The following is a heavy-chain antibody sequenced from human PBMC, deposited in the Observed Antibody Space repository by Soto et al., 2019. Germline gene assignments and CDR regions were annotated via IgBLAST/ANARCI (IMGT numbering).Heavy chain of an antibody. CDR3: ARVPSYYDFWSGYFFGSDFDY. CDR2: ISAYNGNT. V-gene: IGHV1-18*01. Sequence: ASVEVSCKASGYTFTSYGISWVRQAPGQGLEWMGWISAYNGNTNYAQKLQGRVTMTTDTSTSTAYMELRSLRSDDTAVYYCARVPSYYDFWSGYFFGSDFDYWGQGTLVTVSS. D-gene: IGHD3-3*01. CDR1: GYTFTSYG. J-gene: IGHJ4*02.